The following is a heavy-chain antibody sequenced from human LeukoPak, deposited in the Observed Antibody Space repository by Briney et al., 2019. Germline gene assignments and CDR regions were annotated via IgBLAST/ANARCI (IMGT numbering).Heavy chain of an antibody. J-gene: IGHJ4*02. CDR3: AKVGMRPTRPFFDY. CDR1: GYSISSGYY. V-gene: IGHV4-38-2*01. CDR2: IYHSGTT. Sequence: SETLSLTCAVSGYSISSGYYWGWIRQPPGKGLEWIGNIYHSGTTSYNPSLKNRVTISVDTSKNQFSLKLSSVTAADTAMYYCAKVGMRPTRPFFDYWGQGTLVTVSS. D-gene: IGHD1-26*01.